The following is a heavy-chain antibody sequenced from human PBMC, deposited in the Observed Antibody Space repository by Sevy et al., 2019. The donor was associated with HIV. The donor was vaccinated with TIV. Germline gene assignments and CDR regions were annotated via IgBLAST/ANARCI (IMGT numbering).Heavy chain of an antibody. J-gene: IGHJ4*02. V-gene: IGHV3-21*01. CDR1: GFTFNIYT. D-gene: IGHD5-12*01. CDR3: ARDGLGDGYKDY. Sequence: GGSLRLSCAASGFTFNIYTMTWVRQAPGKGLEWVSSISSISTYKYYADSVKGRFTISGDNAKNSLYLQMNRLRAEDTAVYYCARDGLGDGYKDYWGQGTLVTVSS. CDR2: ISSISTYK.